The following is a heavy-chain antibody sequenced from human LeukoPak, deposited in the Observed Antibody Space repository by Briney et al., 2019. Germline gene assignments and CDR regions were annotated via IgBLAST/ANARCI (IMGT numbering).Heavy chain of an antibody. J-gene: IGHJ4*02. D-gene: IGHD6-19*01. CDR2: IKQDGSEK. CDR1: GFTFSSYW. CDR3: ARVRYRGLSGWYLIRSYYFDY. V-gene: IGHV3-7*01. Sequence: GGSLRLSCAASGFTFSSYWMSWVRQAPGKGLEWVANIKQDGSEKYYVDSVKGRLTISRDNAKNSLYLQMNSLRAEDTAVYYCARVRYRGLSGWYLIRSYYFDYWGQGTLVTVSS.